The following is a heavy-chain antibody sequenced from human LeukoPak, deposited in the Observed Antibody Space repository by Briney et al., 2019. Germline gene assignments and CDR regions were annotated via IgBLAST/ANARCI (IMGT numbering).Heavy chain of an antibody. D-gene: IGHD3-10*01. Sequence: SVKVSCKASGGTFSSYAISWVRQAPGRGLEWMGGIIPIFGTANYAQKFQGRVTITTDESTSTAYMELSSLRSEDTAVYYCARRVRGVYNWFDPWGQGTLVTVSS. CDR2: IIPIFGTA. V-gene: IGHV1-69*05. CDR1: GGTFSSYA. J-gene: IGHJ5*02. CDR3: ARRVRGVYNWFDP.